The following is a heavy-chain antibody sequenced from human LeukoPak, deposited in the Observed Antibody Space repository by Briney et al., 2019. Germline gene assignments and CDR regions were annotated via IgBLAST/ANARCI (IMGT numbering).Heavy chain of an antibody. CDR3: ATPSYDYGDYPSNY. J-gene: IGHJ4*02. V-gene: IGHV3-30*02. CDR2: IRYDGSNK. Sequence: PGGSLRLSCAASGFTFSDYWMSWVRQAPGKGLEWVAFIRYDGSNKYYADSVKGRFTISRDNSKNTLYLQMNSLRAEDTAVYYCATPSYDYGDYPSNYWGQGTLVTVSS. CDR1: GFTFSDYW. D-gene: IGHD4-17*01.